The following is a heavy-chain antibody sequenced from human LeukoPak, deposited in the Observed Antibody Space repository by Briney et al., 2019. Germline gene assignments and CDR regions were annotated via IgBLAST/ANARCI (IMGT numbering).Heavy chain of an antibody. Sequence: ASVKVSCKASGYIFSTYALHWVRQAPGQRLEWMGWINAGNGSTKYSQKFQGRVTITRDTSASTAYMELSSLGSEDTAVYYCARAEWLQFGHFDYWGQGTLVTVSS. CDR2: INAGNGST. J-gene: IGHJ4*02. CDR1: GYIFSTYA. V-gene: IGHV1-3*01. CDR3: ARAEWLQFGHFDY. D-gene: IGHD5-24*01.